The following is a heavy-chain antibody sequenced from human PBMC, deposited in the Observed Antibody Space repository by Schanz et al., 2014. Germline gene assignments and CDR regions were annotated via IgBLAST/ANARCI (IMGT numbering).Heavy chain of an antibody. V-gene: IGHV3-21*01. D-gene: IGHD6-13*01. CDR1: GFTFSSYA. CDR2: ISSSSSYI. J-gene: IGHJ6*02. CDR3: AREEGWGIAAAGHKSYYYGMDV. Sequence: VQLLQFGGGVVQPGRSLRLSCAASGFTFSSYAMHWVRQAPGKGLEWVSSISSSSSYIYYADSVKGRFTISRDNAKNSQYLQMNSLRAENTAVYYCAREEGWGIAAAGHKSYYYGMDVWGRGTTVTVSS.